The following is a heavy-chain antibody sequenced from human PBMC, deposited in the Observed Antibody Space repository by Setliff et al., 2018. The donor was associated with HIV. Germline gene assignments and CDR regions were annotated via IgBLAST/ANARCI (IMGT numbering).Heavy chain of an antibody. J-gene: IGHJ6*03. D-gene: IGHD3-3*01. CDR1: GYTFTSDY. CDR2: INPAGNPT. V-gene: IGHV1-46*01. CDR3: ARGGQYYNFWSGYYPIGVYYYYYMDV. Sequence: ASVKVSCKASGYTFTSDYIHWVRQAPGQGLEWMGIINPAGNPTSYAQKFQGRLTMTRDTSTNTVYMELSSLRSEDTAVYYCARGGQYYNFWSGYYPIGVYYYYYMDVWGKGTTVTVSS.